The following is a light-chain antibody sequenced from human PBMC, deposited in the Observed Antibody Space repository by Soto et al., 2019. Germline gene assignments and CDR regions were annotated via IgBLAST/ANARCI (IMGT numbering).Light chain of an antibody. Sequence: EVVFPQETSTLSLSPGERATLSCRASQSVTSSYLAWYQQKPGQAPRLLIYGASSRATGIPDRFSGSGSGTGFTLTINRLEPEDFAVYYCQQYGISPNTFCQGRRLDIK. V-gene: IGKV3-20*01. J-gene: IGKJ5*01. CDR2: GAS. CDR3: QQYGISPNT. CDR1: QSVTSSY.